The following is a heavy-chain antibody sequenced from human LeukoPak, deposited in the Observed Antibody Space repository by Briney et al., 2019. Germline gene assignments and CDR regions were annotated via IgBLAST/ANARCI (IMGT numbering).Heavy chain of an antibody. J-gene: IGHJ4*02. CDR1: GFTFDDYA. V-gene: IGHV3-9*01. Sequence: GGSLRLSCAASGFTFDDYAMHWVRQAPGKGLEWVSGINWNSITIAYADSVKGRFTISRDNAKNSPYLQMNSLRAEDTALYYCVKDGGVYNTRWYYFDYWGQGTLVTVSS. CDR2: INWNSITI. D-gene: IGHD6-13*01. CDR3: VKDGGVYNTRWYYFDY.